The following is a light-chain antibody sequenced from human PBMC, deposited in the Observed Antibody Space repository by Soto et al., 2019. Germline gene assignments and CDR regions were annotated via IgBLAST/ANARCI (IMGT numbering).Light chain of an antibody. CDR2: AAS. V-gene: IGKV1-39*01. J-gene: IGKJ2*01. CDR3: QQSYSTPIYT. Sequence: DIQMTQSPSSLSASIGDTVSITCRASQTINTYLNWYQQKPGKAPKLLIYAASSLQSGVPSRFTGSGSGTHFTLTINSLQPEDFAIYYCQQSYSTPIYTFGQGTRLEIK. CDR1: QTINTY.